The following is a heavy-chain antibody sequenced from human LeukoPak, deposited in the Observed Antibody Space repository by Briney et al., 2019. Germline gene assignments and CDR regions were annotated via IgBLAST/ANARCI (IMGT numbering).Heavy chain of an antibody. Sequence: PSETLSLTCAVYGGFFSGYYWSWIRQPPGKGLEWIGEINHSGSTNYNPSLKSRVTISVDTSKNQFSLKLSSVTAADTVVYYCARGLIMGAVAGHFDYWGQGTLVTVSS. J-gene: IGHJ4*02. V-gene: IGHV4-34*01. CDR2: INHSGST. CDR1: GGFFSGYY. D-gene: IGHD6-19*01. CDR3: ARGLIMGAVAGHFDY.